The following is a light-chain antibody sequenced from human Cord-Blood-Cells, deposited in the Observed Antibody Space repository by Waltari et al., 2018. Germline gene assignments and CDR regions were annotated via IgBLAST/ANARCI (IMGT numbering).Light chain of an antibody. CDR3: QQYNSYSYT. CDR2: KAS. V-gene: IGKV1-5*03. CDR1: QSISSW. Sequence: DIQLTQSPSTLPASVGDRVTITCRPSQSISSWLAWYQKKPGKAPKLLIYKASSLESGVPSRFSGSGSGTEFTLTISSLQPDDFATYYCQQYNSYSYTFGQGTKLEIK. J-gene: IGKJ2*01.